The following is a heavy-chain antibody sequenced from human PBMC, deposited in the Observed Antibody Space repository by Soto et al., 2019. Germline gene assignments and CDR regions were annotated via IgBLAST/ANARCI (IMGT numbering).Heavy chain of an antibody. D-gene: IGHD3-10*01. Sequence: PXGTLALTCSVSGGSMSDYFWSWIGQSPGKGLEWIGYIYYLGSTDYNPSLKSRVTISVDTSKRQFSLRLTSVTAADTAVYYCARDGYDGSGSPYPAYWGPGTQVTVSS. CDR2: IYYLGST. CDR1: GGSMSDYF. V-gene: IGHV4-59*01. J-gene: IGHJ4*02. CDR3: ARDGYDGSGSPYPAY.